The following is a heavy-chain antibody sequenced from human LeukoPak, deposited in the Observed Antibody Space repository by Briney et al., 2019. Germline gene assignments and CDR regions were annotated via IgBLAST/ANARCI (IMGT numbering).Heavy chain of an antibody. Sequence: SETLSLTCTVSGGSISSYYWSWIRQPPGKGLEWIGCIYYSGSTNYNPSLKSRVTISVDTSKNQFSLKLSSVTAADTAVYYCARAAFDDPYAFDIWGQGTMVTVSS. CDR1: GGSISSYY. CDR2: IYYSGST. CDR3: ARAAFDDPYAFDI. J-gene: IGHJ3*02. D-gene: IGHD3-9*01. V-gene: IGHV4-59*01.